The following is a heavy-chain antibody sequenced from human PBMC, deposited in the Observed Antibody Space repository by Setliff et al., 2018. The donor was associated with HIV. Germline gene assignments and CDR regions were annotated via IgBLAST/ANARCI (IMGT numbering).Heavy chain of an antibody. CDR1: GYAFTSYA. CDR3: ARDAARRAAADTPVWFDP. CDR2: INAGNGNT. V-gene: IGHV1-3*01. Sequence: ASVKVSCKASGYAFTSYAMHWVRQAPGQRLEWMGWINAGNGNTKYSQKFQGRVTITRDTFTSTAYMEVRSLRSDDTAVYYCARDAARRAAADTPVWFDPWGQGTLDTVSS. D-gene: IGHD6-13*01. J-gene: IGHJ5*02.